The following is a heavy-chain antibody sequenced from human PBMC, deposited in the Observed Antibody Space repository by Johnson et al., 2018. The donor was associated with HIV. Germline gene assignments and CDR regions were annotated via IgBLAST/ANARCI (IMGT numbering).Heavy chain of an antibody. CDR1: GFTFSNAW. J-gene: IGHJ3*01. CDR3: TTGGVSSGYYFIH. CDR2: IKSKTDGGTT. D-gene: IGHD3-22*01. V-gene: IGHV3-15*01. Sequence: VQLVESGGGVVQPGRSLRLSCAASGFTFSNAWMTWVRQAPGKGLEWVGRIKSKTDGGTTDYAALVKGRFSISRDDSKNTLFLQMNSLKTEDTAVYYCTTGGVSSGYYFIHWGQGTMVTVSS.